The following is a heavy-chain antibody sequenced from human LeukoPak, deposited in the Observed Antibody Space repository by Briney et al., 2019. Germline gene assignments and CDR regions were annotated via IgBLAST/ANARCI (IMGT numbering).Heavy chain of an antibody. CDR1: GASIRGSGWH. CDR3: ARGPIGGVVLGTALGYFDP. J-gene: IGHJ5*02. D-gene: IGHD2-21*02. Sequence: SETLSLTCTVSGASIRGSGWHWSWLRQPPGKSLGWIGYIYHSGGTYSSPPLRSRVSISVDRYKNQFFLNLWSATDADTAVYYCARGPIGGVVLGTALGYFDPWGQGTLVTVSS. CDR2: IYHSGGT. V-gene: IGHV4-30-2*01.